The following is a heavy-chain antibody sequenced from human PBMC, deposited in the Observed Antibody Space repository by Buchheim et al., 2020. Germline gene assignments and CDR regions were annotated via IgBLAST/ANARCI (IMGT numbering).Heavy chain of an antibody. Sequence: QVQLQESGPGLVKPSPTLSLTCSVSGGSMSNGDYYWRWIRQPPGKGLEWIGYIYYSGSTDYNPSLKSRVTISVDTSKNQFSLKLSSVTAAASAVYYCARASGYYGSGSYYRLNLNWIDPWGQGTL. D-gene: IGHD3-10*01. V-gene: IGHV4-30-4*01. CDR2: IYYSGST. CDR1: GGSMSNGDYY. CDR3: ARASGYYGSGSYYRLNLNWIDP. J-gene: IGHJ5*02.